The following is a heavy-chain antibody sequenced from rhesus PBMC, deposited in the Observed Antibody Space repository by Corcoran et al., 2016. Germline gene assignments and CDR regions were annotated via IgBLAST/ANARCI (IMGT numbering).Heavy chain of an antibody. Sequence: QLQLQESGPGLVKPSETPSVTCAVSGGSISRSSWRWIRQAPGKGLEWIGYIYGSGSSTNYNPSLKSRVTLSVDTSKNQLSLKLSSVTTADTAVYYCARVGSYDYWGQGVLVTVSS. V-gene: IGHV4-169*01. CDR3: ARVGSYDY. J-gene: IGHJ4*01. CDR1: GGSISRSS. D-gene: IGHD4-4*01. CDR2: IYGSGSST.